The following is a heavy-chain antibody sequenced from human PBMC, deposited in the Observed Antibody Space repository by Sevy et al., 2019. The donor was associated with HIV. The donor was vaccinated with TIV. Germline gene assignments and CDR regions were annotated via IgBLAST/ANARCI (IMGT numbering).Heavy chain of an antibody. V-gene: IGHV3-48*03. D-gene: IGHD3-10*01. J-gene: IGHJ6*03. Sequence: GGSLRLSCAASGFTFSSYEMNWVRQAPGKGLEWVSYISSSGSTIYYADSVKGRFTISRDNAKNSLYLQMNSLGAEDTAVYYCARDCKTMVRGVISGRYYYYYMDVWGKGTTVTVSS. CDR1: GFTFSSYE. CDR2: ISSSGSTI. CDR3: ARDCKTMVRGVISGRYYYYYMDV.